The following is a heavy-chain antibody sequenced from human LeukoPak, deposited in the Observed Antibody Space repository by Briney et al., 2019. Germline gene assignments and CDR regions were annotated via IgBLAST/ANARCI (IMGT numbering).Heavy chain of an antibody. J-gene: IGHJ5*02. Sequence: GGSLRLSCAASGFTFDDYGMSWVRQAPGKGLEWVSGINWNGGSTGYADSVKGRFTISRDNAKNSLYLQMNSLRAEDTALYYCARDLSIAAAGRWFDPWGQGTLVTVSS. D-gene: IGHD6-13*01. CDR1: GFTFDDYG. CDR3: ARDLSIAAAGRWFDP. V-gene: IGHV3-20*04. CDR2: INWNGGST.